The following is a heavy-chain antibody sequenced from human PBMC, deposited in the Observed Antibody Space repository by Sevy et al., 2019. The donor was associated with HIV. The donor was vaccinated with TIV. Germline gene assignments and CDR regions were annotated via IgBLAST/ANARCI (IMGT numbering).Heavy chain of an antibody. D-gene: IGHD3-9*01. CDR1: GGSISSYY. V-gene: IGHV4-59*01. CDR2: IYYSGST. J-gene: IGHJ3*02. Sequence: SETLSLTCTVSGGSISSYYWSWNRQPPGKGLEWIGYIYYSGSTNYNPSLKSRVTISVDTSKNQFSLKLSSVTAADTAVYYCARGYYDILTGLDAFDIWGQGTMVTVSS. CDR3: ARGYYDILTGLDAFDI.